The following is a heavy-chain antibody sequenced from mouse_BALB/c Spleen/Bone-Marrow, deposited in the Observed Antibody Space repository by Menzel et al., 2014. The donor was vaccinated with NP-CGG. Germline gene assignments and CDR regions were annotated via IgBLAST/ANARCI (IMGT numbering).Heavy chain of an antibody. Sequence: ESGPGLMKPSQSLSLTCSVTGFSITSGYYWNWIRQFPGHTPEWMGYITFDGSYDYNPSLKNRISITRDTSNNQFFLKLNSVTAEDTASYYCARALGSYVWYFDVWGAGTTVTVSS. J-gene: IGHJ1*01. D-gene: IGHD1-1*02. V-gene: IGHV3-6*02. CDR1: GFSITSGYY. CDR2: ITFDGSY. CDR3: ARALGSYVWYFDV.